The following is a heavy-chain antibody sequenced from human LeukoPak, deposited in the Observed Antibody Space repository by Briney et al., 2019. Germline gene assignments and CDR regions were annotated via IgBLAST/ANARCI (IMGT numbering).Heavy chain of an antibody. J-gene: IGHJ5*02. Sequence: SETLSLTCTVPGGSITKYYWNWIRQSPGKGLEWIGYLSNSGSTNYNPSLKSRVTMSVDTPTNQFSLNLSLVTAADTAVYYCARVGYPQETWGQGTLVTVSS. V-gene: IGHV4-59*01. CDR3: ARVGYPQET. CDR1: GGSITKYY. D-gene: IGHD2-2*01. CDR2: LSNSGST.